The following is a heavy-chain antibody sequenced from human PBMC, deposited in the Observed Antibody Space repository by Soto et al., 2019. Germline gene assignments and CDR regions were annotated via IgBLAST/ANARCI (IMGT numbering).Heavy chain of an antibody. Sequence: EVQLVESGGDLVQPGRSLRLSCAASGFTFDDYAMHWVRQVPGKGLQWVSGLSWNGVTIGYAASVKGRFTISRDNAKKAMYLQMNGLSPDDTALYCCAASRAYDSSDYSGFHYGMAVWGLGTTVAVSS. CDR3: AASRAYDSSDYSGFHYGMAV. D-gene: IGHD3-22*01. CDR1: GFTFDDYA. CDR2: LSWNGVTI. V-gene: IGHV3-9*01. J-gene: IGHJ6*02.